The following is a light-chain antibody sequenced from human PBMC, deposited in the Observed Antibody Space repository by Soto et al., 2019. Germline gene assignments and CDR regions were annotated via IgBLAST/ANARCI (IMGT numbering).Light chain of an antibody. J-gene: IGLJ1*01. CDR2: DVS. CDR3: SSFTNTYSYV. CDR1: SGDVGAYNY. V-gene: IGLV2-14*01. Sequence: QSALTQPASVSGSPGQSITISCTGTSGDVGAYNYVSWYQQHPGKAPRLMIYDVSNWPSGASNRFSGSKSGNTASLTISGLQAEDEADYYCSSFTNTYSYVFGTGTKVTVL.